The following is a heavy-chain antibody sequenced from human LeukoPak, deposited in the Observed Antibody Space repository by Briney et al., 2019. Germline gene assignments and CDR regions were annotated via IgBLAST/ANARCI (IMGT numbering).Heavy chain of an antibody. CDR1: GFSFSDSY. CDR2: ISSSSSTI. V-gene: IGHV3-11*04. Sequence: GGSLRLSCAASGFSFSDSYMSWIRQAPGKGLEWVSYISSSSSTIYYADSVKGRFTIPRDNAKNSLYLQMNSLRAEDTAVYYCARVAAGSYDFWSGYYDYWGQGTLVTVSS. D-gene: IGHD3-3*01. CDR3: ARVAAGSYDFWSGYYDY. J-gene: IGHJ4*02.